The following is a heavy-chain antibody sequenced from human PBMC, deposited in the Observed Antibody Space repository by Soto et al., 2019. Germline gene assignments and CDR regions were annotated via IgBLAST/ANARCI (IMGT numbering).Heavy chain of an antibody. J-gene: IGHJ6*02. Sequence: QVQLVESGGGVVQPGGSLRFSFATSGFTFRNIPMNWVRQAPGKGLECLAFIAMNGSNAFYRDSVKGRFTVSRDNSKNTLYLYMNSLRSEDTGVYYCARGDREDILVVVGARPGEYGTDIWGQGTTVIVSS. D-gene: IGHD2-15*01. V-gene: IGHV3-30-3*01. CDR2: IAMNGSNA. CDR1: GFTFRNIP. CDR3: ARGDREDILVVVGARPGEYGTDI.